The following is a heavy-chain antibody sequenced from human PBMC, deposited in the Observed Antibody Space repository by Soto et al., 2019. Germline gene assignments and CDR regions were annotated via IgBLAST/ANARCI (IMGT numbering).Heavy chain of an antibody. CDR2: ISSSSSTI. V-gene: IGHV3-48*01. CDR3: ARENIVATIPDAFDI. Sequence: GGSLRLSCAASGFTFSSYSMNWVRQAPGKGLEWVSYISSSSSTIYYADSVKGRFTISRDNAKNSLYLQMNSLRAEDTAVYYCARENIVATIPDAFDIWGQGTMVTVSS. CDR1: GFTFSSYS. D-gene: IGHD5-12*01. J-gene: IGHJ3*02.